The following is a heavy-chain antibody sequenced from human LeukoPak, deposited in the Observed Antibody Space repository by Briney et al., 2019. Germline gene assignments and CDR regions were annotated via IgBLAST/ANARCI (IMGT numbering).Heavy chain of an antibody. Sequence: GASVNVSCKASGYTFTSYDINWVRQATGQGLEWMGWMNPNSGNTGYAQKFQGGVTMTRNTSISTAYMELSSLRSEDTAVYYCARASSGWYGYYYYGMGVWGQGTTVTVSS. D-gene: IGHD6-19*01. CDR1: GYTFTSYD. J-gene: IGHJ6*02. CDR2: MNPNSGNT. V-gene: IGHV1-8*01. CDR3: ARASSGWYGYYYYGMGV.